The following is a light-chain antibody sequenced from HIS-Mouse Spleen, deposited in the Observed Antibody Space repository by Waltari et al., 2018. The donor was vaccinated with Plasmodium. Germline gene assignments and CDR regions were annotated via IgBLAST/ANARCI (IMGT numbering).Light chain of an antibody. V-gene: IGLV3-25*03. CDR2: KDS. CDR3: QSADSSGTYRV. J-gene: IGLJ2*01. CDR1: ALPKQY. Sequence: SYELTQPPSVSVSPGQMARITCSGDALPKQYAYWYQQKPGQAPWLVIYKDSGRPSGIPERFSGSSSGTTVTLTISGVQAEDEADYYCQSADSSGTYRVFGGGTKLTVL.